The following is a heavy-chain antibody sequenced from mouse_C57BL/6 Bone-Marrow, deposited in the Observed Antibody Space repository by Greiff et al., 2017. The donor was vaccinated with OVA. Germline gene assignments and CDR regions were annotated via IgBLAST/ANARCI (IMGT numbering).Heavy chain of an antibody. J-gene: IGHJ2*01. D-gene: IGHD1-1*01. CDR1: GYTFTSYG. CDR3: ARKITTVVPYYFDY. CDR2: IYPRSGNT. V-gene: IGHV1-81*01. Sequence: QVQLKQSGAELARPGASVKLSCKASGYTFTSYGISWVKQRTGQGLEWIGEIYPRSGNTYYNEKFKGKATLTADKSSSTAYMELRSLTSEDSAVYFCARKITTVVPYYFDYWGQGTTLTVSS.